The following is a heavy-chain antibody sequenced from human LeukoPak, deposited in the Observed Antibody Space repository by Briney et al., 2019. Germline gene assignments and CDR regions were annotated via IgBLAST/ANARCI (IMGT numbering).Heavy chain of an antibody. J-gene: IGHJ4*02. CDR1: GGPISSNNW. V-gene: IGHV4-4*02. CDR3: ATYSSGWSLGF. Sequence: SETLSLTCDVSGGPISSNNWWTWVRQPPGKGLEWIGEIYHSGTTNYNPSLKSRVTISVDKSKNQFSLKLNSVTAADTAVYYCATYSSGWSLGFWGQGTLVTVSS. CDR2: IYHSGTT. D-gene: IGHD6-19*01.